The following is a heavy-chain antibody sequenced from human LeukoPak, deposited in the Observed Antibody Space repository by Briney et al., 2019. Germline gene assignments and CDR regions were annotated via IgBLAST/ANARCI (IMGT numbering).Heavy chain of an antibody. D-gene: IGHD6-13*01. V-gene: IGHV3-15*01. CDR2: IRSITDGGTT. J-gene: IGHJ4*02. Sequence: GGSLRLSCVASGFTFSNAWMSWVRQAPGKGLEWVGRIRSITDGGTTDYAAPVKGRFTISRDDSKNTLYLQMNSLKTEDTALYYCTTIAAAGQIDYWGQGTLVTVSS. CDR1: GFTFSNAW. CDR3: TTIAAAGQIDY.